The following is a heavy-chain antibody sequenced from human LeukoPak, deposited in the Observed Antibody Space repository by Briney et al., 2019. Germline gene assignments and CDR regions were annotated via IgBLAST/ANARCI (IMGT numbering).Heavy chain of an antibody. J-gene: IGHJ4*02. D-gene: IGHD6-19*01. CDR3: ARDNGRGWYYFDY. Sequence: GGSLRLSCAASGFTVSSNYMSWVRQAPGKGLEWVSVIYSDGSTYYADSVKGRFTISRDNSKNTLYLQMNSLRAEDTAVYYCARDNGRGWYYFDYWGQGTLVTVSS. CDR1: GFTVSSNY. CDR2: IYSDGST. V-gene: IGHV3-53*01.